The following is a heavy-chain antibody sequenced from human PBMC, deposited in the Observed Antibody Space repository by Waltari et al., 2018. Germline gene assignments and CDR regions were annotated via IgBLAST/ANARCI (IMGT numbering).Heavy chain of an antibody. CDR3: ARQPHIASFDY. J-gene: IGHJ4*02. D-gene: IGHD2-21*01. V-gene: IGHV4-39*01. CDR1: GGSISSSSYY. CDR2: IYYSGRT. Sequence: QLQLQESGPGLVKPSETLSLTCTVSGGSISSSSYYWGWIRQPPGKGLEWIGSIYYSGRTYYNPSLKSRVTISVDTSKNQFSLKLSSVTAADTAVYYCARQPHIASFDYWGQGTLVTVSS.